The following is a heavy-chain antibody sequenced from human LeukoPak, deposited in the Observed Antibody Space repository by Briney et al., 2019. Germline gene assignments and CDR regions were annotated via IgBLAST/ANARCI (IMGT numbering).Heavy chain of an antibody. CDR3: ARETPGDAFDI. Sequence: GGSLRLSCAASGFTFSSYWMSWVRQAPGKGLEWVANIKQDGSEKYYVESVKGRFTISRDNAKNSLYVQMNSLRAEDTAFYYCARETPGDAFDIWGQGTMVTVSS. CDR1: GFTFSSYW. CDR2: IKQDGSEK. J-gene: IGHJ3*02. V-gene: IGHV3-7*03.